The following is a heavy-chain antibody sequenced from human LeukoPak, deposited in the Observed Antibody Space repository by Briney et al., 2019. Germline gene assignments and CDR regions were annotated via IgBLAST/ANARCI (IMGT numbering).Heavy chain of an antibody. Sequence: PGGSLRLSCAASGFTFSGYAIHWVRQAPGKGLEWVAVISYDGSNKFYADSVKGRFTISRDNSNNTLYLQMNSLRAEDTAIYYCARLANSVTSWFDYWGQGTLVTVSS. V-gene: IGHV3-30*04. CDR2: ISYDGSNK. J-gene: IGHJ4*02. CDR3: ARLANSVTSWFDY. D-gene: IGHD2/OR15-2a*01. CDR1: GFTFSGYA.